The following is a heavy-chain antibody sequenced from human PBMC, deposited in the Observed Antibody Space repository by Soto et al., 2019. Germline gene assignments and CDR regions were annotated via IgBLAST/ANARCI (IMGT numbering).Heavy chain of an antibody. D-gene: IGHD3-3*01. V-gene: IGHV4-34*01. CDR2: INHSGST. CDR1: GGSFSGYY. CDR3: ARIWGGTAYYYYGMDV. Sequence: SETLSLTCAVYGGSFSGYYWSWNRQPPGKGLEWIGEINHSGSTNYNPSLKSRVTISVDTSKNQFSLKLSSVTAADTAVYYCARIWGGTAYYYYGMDVWGQGTTVTVSS. J-gene: IGHJ6*02.